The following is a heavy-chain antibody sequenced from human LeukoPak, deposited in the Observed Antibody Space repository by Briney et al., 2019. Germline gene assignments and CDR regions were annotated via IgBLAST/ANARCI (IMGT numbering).Heavy chain of an antibody. D-gene: IGHD2-21*02. V-gene: IGHV4-39*01. CDR3: VRLYGHIVVVTAIDAFDI. J-gene: IGHJ3*02. CDR2: MYYSGSN. Sequence: PSETLSLTCTVSGGSICSRTYSWGWIRQPPGKGLEWLGTMYYSGSNYYNPSLKSRVTMYVDTSKNQLSLKLSSVTAADTAVYYCVRLYGHIVVVTAIDAFDIWGQGTMVTVSS. CDR1: GGSICSRTYS.